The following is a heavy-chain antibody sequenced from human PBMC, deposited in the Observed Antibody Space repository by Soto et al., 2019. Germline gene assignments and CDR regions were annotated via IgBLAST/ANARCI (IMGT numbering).Heavy chain of an antibody. CDR3: ARDSLSGYDYFDF. CDR1: GFTFSTYS. CDR2: ISSTSYHI. D-gene: IGHD5-12*01. Sequence: EVQLVESGGGLVKPGGSLRLSCAASGFTFSTYSMNWVRQAPGKGLEWVSSISSTSYHIYYADSVKGRFTISRDNAKPSLFLQMNSLRAEDTAVYYCARDSLSGYDYFDFWGQGTLVTVSS. V-gene: IGHV3-21*01. J-gene: IGHJ4*02.